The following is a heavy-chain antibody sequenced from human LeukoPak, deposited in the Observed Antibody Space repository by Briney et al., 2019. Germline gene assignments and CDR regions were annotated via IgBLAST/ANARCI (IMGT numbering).Heavy chain of an antibody. J-gene: IGHJ4*02. CDR1: GYTFTGYY. CDR2: INPNSGGT. CDR3: ARLPGYCGGDCLPYY. Sequence: GASVKVSCKASGYTFTGYYMHWVRQAPGQGLEWMGWINPNSGGTNYAQKFQGRVTMTRGTSISTAYMELSRLRSDDTAVYYCARLPGYCGGDCLPYYWGQGTLVTVSS. D-gene: IGHD2-21*02. V-gene: IGHV1-2*02.